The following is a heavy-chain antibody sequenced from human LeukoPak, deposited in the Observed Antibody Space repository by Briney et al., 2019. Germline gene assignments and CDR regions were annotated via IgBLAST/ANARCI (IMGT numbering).Heavy chain of an antibody. Sequence: GGSLRLSCAASGFTFSSYEMNWVRQAPGKGLEWVSYITSSGSTTHYADSVKGRFTISRDNAKNSLYLQMNSLRAEDTAVYYCARNPRFGWLVLDYYYYMDVWGKGTTVTISS. V-gene: IGHV3-48*03. D-gene: IGHD3-9*01. CDR1: GFTFSSYE. J-gene: IGHJ6*03. CDR3: ARNPRFGWLVLDYYYYMDV. CDR2: ITSSGSTT.